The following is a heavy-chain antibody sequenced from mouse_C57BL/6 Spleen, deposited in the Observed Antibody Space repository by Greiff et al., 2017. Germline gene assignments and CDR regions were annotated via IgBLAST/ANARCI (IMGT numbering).Heavy chain of an antibody. CDR3: ARPDYVSVYWYFDV. V-gene: IGHV5-17*01. Sequence: EVQLVESGGGLVKPGGSLKLSCAASGFTFSDYGMHWVRQAPEKGLEWVAYISSGSSTIYYADTVKGRFTISRANAKNTLFLQMTSLRSEDTAMYYCARPDYVSVYWYFDVWGTGTSVTVSS. D-gene: IGHD1-1*01. CDR1: GFTFSDYG. CDR2: ISSGSSTI. J-gene: IGHJ1*03.